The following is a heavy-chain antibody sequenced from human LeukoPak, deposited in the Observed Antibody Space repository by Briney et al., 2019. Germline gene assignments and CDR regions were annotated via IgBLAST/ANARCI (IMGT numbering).Heavy chain of an antibody. V-gene: IGHV3-21*04. CDR3: TKDITAGGADV. Sequence: KSGGSLRLSCAASGFTFSSYSMNWVRQAPGKGLEWVSSIGYSSSYIYYADSVKGRFTISRDKAKNSLYLEMNSLRVEDTALYYCTKDITAGGADVWSQGTTVTVS. CDR2: IGYSSSYI. CDR1: GFTFSSYS. J-gene: IGHJ6*02. D-gene: IGHD2-21*02.